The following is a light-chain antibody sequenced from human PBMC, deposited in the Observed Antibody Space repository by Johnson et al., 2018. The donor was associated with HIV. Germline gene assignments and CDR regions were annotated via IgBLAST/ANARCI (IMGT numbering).Light chain of an antibody. Sequence: SVLTQPPSVSAAPGQKVTISCSGSNSNIGNNYISWYQHLPGTAPKLLIYENNKRPSGIPDRFSGSKSGTSATLGITGLQTGDEADYYCGTWDSSLSAFYVFGTGTKVTVL. CDR3: GTWDSSLSAFYV. V-gene: IGLV1-51*02. CDR1: NSNIGNNY. CDR2: ENN. J-gene: IGLJ1*01.